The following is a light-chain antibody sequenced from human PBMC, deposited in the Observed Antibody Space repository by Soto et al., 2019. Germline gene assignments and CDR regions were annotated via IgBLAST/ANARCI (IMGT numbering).Light chain of an antibody. CDR1: QDISSL. Sequence: DILLTQSPASVSVSAGERVSISCRASQDISSLVAWYQQRPGKAPKLLIYAATIVQSGVPSRFSGSGSGTDFTLTISNLQPEDFASYFCQQGNTFPRTFGEGTKVDIK. CDR2: AAT. J-gene: IGKJ1*01. CDR3: QQGNTFPRT. V-gene: IGKV1-12*01.